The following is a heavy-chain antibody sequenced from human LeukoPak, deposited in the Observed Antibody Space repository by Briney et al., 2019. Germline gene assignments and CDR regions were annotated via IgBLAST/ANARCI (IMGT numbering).Heavy chain of an antibody. CDR2: ISAYNGNT. CDR1: GYTFTSYG. V-gene: IGHV1-18*04. CDR3: ARYYDYVWGSYRSYYYYYGMDV. Sequence: ASVKVSCMASGYTFTSYGISWVRQAPGQGLEWMGWISAYNGNTNYAQKLQGRVTMTTDTSTSTAYMELRSLRSDDTAVYYCARYYDYVWGSYRSYYYYYGMDVWGKGTTVTVSS. D-gene: IGHD3-16*02. J-gene: IGHJ6*04.